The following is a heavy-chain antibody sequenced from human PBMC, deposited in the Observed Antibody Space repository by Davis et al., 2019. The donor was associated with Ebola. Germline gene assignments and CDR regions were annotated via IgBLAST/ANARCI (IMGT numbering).Heavy chain of an antibody. J-gene: IGHJ5*02. V-gene: IGHV3-43*02. CDR3: AKDQYYDFWSGYLWFDP. D-gene: IGHD3-3*01. CDR2: ISGDGGST. Sequence: GESLKISCAASGFTFDDYAMHWVRQAPGKGLEWVSLISGDGGSTYYADSVKGRFTTSRDNSKNSLYLQMNSLRTEDTALYYCAKDQYYDFWSGYLWFDPWGQGTLVTVSS. CDR1: GFTFDDYA.